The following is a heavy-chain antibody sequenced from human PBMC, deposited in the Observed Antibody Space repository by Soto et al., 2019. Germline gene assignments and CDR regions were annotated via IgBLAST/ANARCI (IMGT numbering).Heavy chain of an antibody. CDR1: GGSISGYY. V-gene: IGHV4-59*01. D-gene: IGHD3-10*01. J-gene: IGHJ4*02. CDR3: ARHYGSGTYPLDY. CDR2: IYYTGTT. Sequence: PSETLSLTCTVSGGSISGYYWGWIRQPPGKGLEYIGYIYYTGTTNYNPSLQSRVTMSVDTSKNQLSLKLSSVTAADTAVYYCARHYGSGTYPLDYWGQGTLVT.